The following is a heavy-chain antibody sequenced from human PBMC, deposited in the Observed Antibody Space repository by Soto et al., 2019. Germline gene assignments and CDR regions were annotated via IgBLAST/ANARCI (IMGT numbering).Heavy chain of an antibody. CDR2: TYYKSQWDN. D-gene: IGHD6-13*01. V-gene: IGHV6-1*01. Sequence: PSQTLSLTCAISGDSVSSTSAAWHWIRQSPSRGLEWLGRTYYKSQWDNDYAISVKSRITINPDTSKNQFSLQLNSVTPEDTAVYFCARESGYTSRFGLDVWGKGTTVTVPS. CDR3: ARESGYTSRFGLDV. J-gene: IGHJ6*04. CDR1: GDSVSSTSAA.